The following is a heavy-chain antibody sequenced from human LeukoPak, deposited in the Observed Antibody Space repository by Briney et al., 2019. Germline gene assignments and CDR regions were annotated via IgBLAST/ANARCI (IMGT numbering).Heavy chain of an antibody. V-gene: IGHV3-11*04. CDR2: ISSSGSTI. CDR1: GFTFSDYY. D-gene: IGHD3-10*02. Sequence: GGSLRLSCAASGFTFSDYYMSWIRQAPGKGLEWVSYISSSGSTIYYADSVKGRFTISRENAKNSLYLQMNSLRAEDTAVYYCARFVRIYSGPYYYYYYMDVWGKGTTVTVSS. J-gene: IGHJ6*03. CDR3: ARFVRIYSGPYYYYYYMDV.